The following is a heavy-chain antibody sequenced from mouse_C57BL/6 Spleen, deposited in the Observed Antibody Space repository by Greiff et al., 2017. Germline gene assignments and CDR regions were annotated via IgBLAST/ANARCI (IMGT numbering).Heavy chain of an antibody. V-gene: IGHV1-64*01. J-gene: IGHJ3*01. D-gene: IGHD3-2*02. Sequence: VQLQQPGAELVKPGASVKLSCKASGYTFTSYWMHWVKQRPGQGLEWIGMIHPNSGSTNYNEKFKSKATLTVDKSSSTAYMQLSSLTSEDSAVYYCAGRDSSGYGFAYRGQVTLVTVSA. CDR3: AGRDSSGYGFAY. CDR1: GYTFTSYW. CDR2: IHPNSGST.